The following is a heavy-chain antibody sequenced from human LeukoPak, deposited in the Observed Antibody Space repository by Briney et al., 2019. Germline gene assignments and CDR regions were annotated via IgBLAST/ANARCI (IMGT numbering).Heavy chain of an antibody. V-gene: IGHV3-53*01. J-gene: IGHJ5*02. CDR2: IYSGGST. D-gene: IGHD6-13*01. Sequence: GGSLRLSCAASGFTVSSNYMSWVRQAPGKGLEWVSVIYSGGSTYYADSVKGRFTISRDNSKNTLYLQMNSLRAEDTAVYYSARVVVAAAGTFDPWGQGTLVTVSS. CDR1: GFTVSSNY. CDR3: ARVVVAAAGTFDP.